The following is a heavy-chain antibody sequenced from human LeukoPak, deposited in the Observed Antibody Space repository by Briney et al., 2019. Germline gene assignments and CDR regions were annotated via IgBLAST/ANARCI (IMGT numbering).Heavy chain of an antibody. CDR2: IYPSDSDT. D-gene: IGHD6-19*01. J-gene: IGHJ4*02. V-gene: IGHV5-51*01. CDR3: ARGLYGSDRGY. Sequence: GESLQISCQGSGNSFTNYWIGWVRQIPGKGLEWMGIIYPSDSDTRYSPSFQGQVTISADKSISTAYLQWRSLKASDTAMYYCARGLYGSDRGYWGQGTLVTVSS. CDR1: GNSFTNYW.